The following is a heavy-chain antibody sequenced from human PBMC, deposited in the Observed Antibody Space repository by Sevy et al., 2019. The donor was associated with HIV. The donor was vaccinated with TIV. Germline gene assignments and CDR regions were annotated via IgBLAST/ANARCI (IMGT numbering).Heavy chain of an antibody. J-gene: IGHJ3*02. CDR1: GYTFTSYG. CDR2: ISAYNGNT. D-gene: IGHD6-13*01. Sequence: ASVKVSCKASGYTFTSYGISWVRQAPGQGLEWMGWISAYNGNTNYAQKLQGRVTMITDTSTSTAYIELGRLRSDDTSVYYCARDVHRLTAAGLPHDAFDIWGQGTMVTVSS. CDR3: ARDVHRLTAAGLPHDAFDI. V-gene: IGHV1-18*01.